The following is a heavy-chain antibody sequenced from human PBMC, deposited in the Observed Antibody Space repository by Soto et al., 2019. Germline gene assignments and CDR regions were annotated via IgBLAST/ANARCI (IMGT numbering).Heavy chain of an antibody. D-gene: IGHD6-13*01. CDR2: ISAYNGHT. CDR3: ARSIAAAVDFDY. V-gene: IGHV1-18*01. CDR1: GYTFTSYG. J-gene: IGHJ4*02. Sequence: ASVKVSCKASGYTFTSYGISWVRQAPGQGLEWMGWISAYNGHTNYAQKLQGRVTMTTDTSTSTAYMELRSLRSDDTAVYYCARSIAAAVDFDYWGQGTLVTVSS.